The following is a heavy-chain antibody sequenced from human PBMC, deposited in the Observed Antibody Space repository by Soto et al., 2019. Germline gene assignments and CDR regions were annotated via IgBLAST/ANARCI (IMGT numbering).Heavy chain of an antibody. CDR3: ARAGLTTLELATTY. D-gene: IGHD5-12*01. Sequence: GASVKVSCKTSGYTFTSYPYSWVRQATGQGLEWMGWINSYDGTTKIAQQFRDRITMTADTSAATAFMELRRLTSDDTAVYYCARAGLTTLELATTYWGQGTLVTVSS. V-gene: IGHV1-18*04. J-gene: IGHJ4*02. CDR2: INSYDGTT. CDR1: GYTFTSYP.